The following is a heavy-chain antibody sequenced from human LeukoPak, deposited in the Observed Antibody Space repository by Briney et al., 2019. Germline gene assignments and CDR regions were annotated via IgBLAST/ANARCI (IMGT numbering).Heavy chain of an antibody. CDR1: GFTFSSYE. V-gene: IGHV3-48*03. D-gene: IGHD3-10*01. CDR2: ISSSGSTI. CDR3: ARERYYYGSGSYLPFDY. J-gene: IGHJ4*02. Sequence: AGGSLRLSCAASGFTFSSYEMNWLRQAPGKGLEGVSYISSSGSTIYYADSVKGLFTISRDNAKNSLYLQMNSLSAEDTDVYYCARERYYYGSGSYLPFDYWGQGTLVTVSS.